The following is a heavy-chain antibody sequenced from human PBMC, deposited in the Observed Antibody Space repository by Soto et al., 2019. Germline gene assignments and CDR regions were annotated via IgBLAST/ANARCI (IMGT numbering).Heavy chain of an antibody. CDR2: IYYSGST. D-gene: IGHD3-22*01. CDR3: ARVTYYYDSSGYQTPESFDY. Sequence: PSETLSLTCTVSGGSISSGDYYWSWIRQPPGKGLEWIGYIYYSGSTYYNPSLKSRVTISVDTSKNQFSLKLSSVTAADTAVYYCARVTYYYDSSGYQTPESFDYWGQGTLVTVSS. J-gene: IGHJ4*02. V-gene: IGHV4-30-4*01. CDR1: GGSISSGDYY.